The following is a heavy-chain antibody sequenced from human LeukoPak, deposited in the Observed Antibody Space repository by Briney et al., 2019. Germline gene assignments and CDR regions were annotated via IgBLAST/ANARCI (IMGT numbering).Heavy chain of an antibody. J-gene: IGHJ6*03. CDR1: GFTFSSYG. CDR3: ARYPGIAAAGPSYMDV. Sequence: GRSLRLSCAASGFTFSSYGMHWVRQAPGKGLEWVAVISYDGSNKYYADSVKGRFTISRDNSKNTLYLQMNSLRAEDTAVYYCARYPGIAAAGPSYMDVWGKGTTVTVSS. CDR2: ISYDGSNK. D-gene: IGHD6-13*01. V-gene: IGHV3-30*03.